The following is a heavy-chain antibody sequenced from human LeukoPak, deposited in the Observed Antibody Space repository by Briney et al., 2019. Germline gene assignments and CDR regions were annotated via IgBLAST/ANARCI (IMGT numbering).Heavy chain of an antibody. CDR1: GYTFTNYY. CDR2: INPSGGGT. D-gene: IGHD1-26*01. CDR3: ARDWKGNQWEVGLVIGL. J-gene: IGHJ2*01. V-gene: IGHV1-46*01. Sequence: GASVKVSCKASGYTFTNYYIHWVRQATGQGLEWMGIINPSGGGTSFAQKFQGRVTMTRDTSTSTVYMELSSLRSEDTAVYYCARDWKGNQWEVGLVIGLWGRGTLVAVSS.